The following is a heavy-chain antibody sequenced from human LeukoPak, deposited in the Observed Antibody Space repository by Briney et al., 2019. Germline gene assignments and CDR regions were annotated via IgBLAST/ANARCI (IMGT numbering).Heavy chain of an antibody. CDR3: ARGRGTMIVVVPSGDAFDI. CDR2: ISAYNGNT. CDR1: GYTFTSYG. D-gene: IGHD3-22*01. V-gene: IGHV1-18*01. Sequence: ASVKVSCKASGYTFTSYGISWVRQAPGQGLEWMGWISAYNGNTNYAQKLQGRVTMATDTSTSTAYMELRSLRSDDTAVYYCARGRGTMIVVVPSGDAFDIWGQGTMVTVSS. J-gene: IGHJ3*02.